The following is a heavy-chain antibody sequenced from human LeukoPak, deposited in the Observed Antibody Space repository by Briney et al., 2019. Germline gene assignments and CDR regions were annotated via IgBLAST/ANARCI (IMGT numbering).Heavy chain of an antibody. CDR1: GFTFSSYW. J-gene: IGHJ4*02. CDR2: ISGSGDNT. D-gene: IGHD3-10*01. CDR3: AKVTYGSGTYGAFDY. V-gene: IGHV3-23*01. Sequence: PGGSLRLSCAASGFTFSSYWMSWVRQAPGKGLEWVSTISGSGDNTYYADSVKGRFTISRDNSKNTLYLQMNSLRAKDTAVYYCAKVTYGSGTYGAFDYWGQGTLVTVSS.